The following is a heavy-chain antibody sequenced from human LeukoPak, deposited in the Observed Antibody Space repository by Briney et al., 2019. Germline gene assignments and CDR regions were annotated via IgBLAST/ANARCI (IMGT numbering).Heavy chain of an antibody. CDR1: GGSISSYY. J-gene: IGHJ4*02. V-gene: IGHV4-59*12. D-gene: IGHD5-12*01. CDR2: IYHSGST. CDR3: ARRHLEGYNAYGLFDY. Sequence: KPSETLSLTCTVSGGSISSYYWSWIRQPPGKGLEWIGYIYHSGSTYYNPSLKSRVTISVDKSKNQFSLKLSSVTAADAGVYHCARRHLEGYNAYGLFDYWGQGTLVTVSS.